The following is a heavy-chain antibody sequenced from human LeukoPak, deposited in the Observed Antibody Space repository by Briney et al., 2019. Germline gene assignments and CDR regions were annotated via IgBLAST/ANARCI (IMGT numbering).Heavy chain of an antibody. CDR3: AREAVAGSGVFDY. J-gene: IGHJ4*02. CDR1: GGSISSISYY. CDR2: IYYSGST. V-gene: IGHV4-31*03. Sequence: SETLSLTCTVSGGSISSISYYWGWIRQPPGKGLEWIGYIYYSGSTYYNPSLKSRVTISVDTSKNQFSLKLSSVTAADTAVYYCAREAVAGSGVFDYWGQGTLVTVSS. D-gene: IGHD6-19*01.